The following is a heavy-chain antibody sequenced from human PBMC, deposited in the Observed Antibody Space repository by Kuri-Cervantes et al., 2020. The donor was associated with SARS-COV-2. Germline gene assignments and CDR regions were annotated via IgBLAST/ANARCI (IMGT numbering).Heavy chain of an antibody. CDR2: VNHRGST. CDR1: GESFSGYY. J-gene: IGHJ6*03. D-gene: IGHD4-11*01. Sequence: TLSLTCAFYGESFSGYYWNWIRQSPGKGLEWIGEVNHRGSTNYNPSLKSRVTISVDTSKNQFSLKLSSVTAADTAVYYCARGGSYSNYSYYYYYYMDVWGKGTTVTVSS. CDR3: ARGGSYSNYSYYYYYYMDV. V-gene: IGHV4-34*01.